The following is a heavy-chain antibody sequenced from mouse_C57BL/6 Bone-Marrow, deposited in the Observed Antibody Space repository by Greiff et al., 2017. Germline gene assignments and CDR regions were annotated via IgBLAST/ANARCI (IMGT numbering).Heavy chain of an antibody. CDR1: GFTFSDYY. CDR3: ARHPPYYGSSGWDY. D-gene: IGHD1-1*01. V-gene: IGHV5-12*01. J-gene: IGHJ2*01. CDR2: ISNGGGST. Sequence: EVHLVESGGGLVQPGGSLKLSCAASGFTFSDYYMYWVRQTPEKRLEWVAYISNGGGSTYYPDTVKGRFTISRDNAKNTLYLQMSRLKSEDTAMYYCARHPPYYGSSGWDYWGQGTTLTVSS.